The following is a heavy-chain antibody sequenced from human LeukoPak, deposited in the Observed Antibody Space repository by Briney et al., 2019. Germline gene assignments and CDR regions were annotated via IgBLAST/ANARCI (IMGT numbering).Heavy chain of an antibody. CDR3: AKGIFGSGLRYYFDY. Sequence: PGGSLRLSCAASGFTFSSYAMSWVRQAPGKGLEWVSAISGSGGSTYYADSVKGRFTISRDNSKNTLYPQMNSLRAEDTAVYYCAKGIFGSGLRYYFDYWGQGTLVTVSS. CDR2: ISGSGGST. V-gene: IGHV3-23*01. CDR1: GFTFSSYA. D-gene: IGHD2-15*01. J-gene: IGHJ4*02.